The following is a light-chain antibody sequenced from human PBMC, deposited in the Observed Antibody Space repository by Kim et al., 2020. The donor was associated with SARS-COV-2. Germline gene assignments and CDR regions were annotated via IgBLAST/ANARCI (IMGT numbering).Light chain of an antibody. J-gene: IGKJ2*01. CDR2: LAS. V-gene: IGKV1-5*03. Sequence: GDRVTITCRASENIGTWLAWYQQKPGRAPSLLIYLASTLESGVPSRFSGTGSGTEFSLSITSLQPDDFATYYCQHYSRFPYTFG. CDR3: QHYSRFPYT. CDR1: ENIGTW.